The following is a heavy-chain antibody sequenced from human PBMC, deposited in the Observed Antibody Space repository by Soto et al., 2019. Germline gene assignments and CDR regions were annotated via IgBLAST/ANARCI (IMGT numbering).Heavy chain of an antibody. V-gene: IGHV4-39*01. J-gene: IGHJ3*02. CDR2: IYYSGST. CDR1: GGSISSSSYY. D-gene: IGHD2-2*01. Sequence: SETLSLTCTVSGGSISSSSYYWGWIRQPPGKGLEWIGSIYYSGSTYYNPSLKSRVTISVDTSKNQFSLKLSSVTAADTAVYYCARQYCSSTSCYFGGSAFDIWGQGTMVTVSS. CDR3: ARQYCSSTSCYFGGSAFDI.